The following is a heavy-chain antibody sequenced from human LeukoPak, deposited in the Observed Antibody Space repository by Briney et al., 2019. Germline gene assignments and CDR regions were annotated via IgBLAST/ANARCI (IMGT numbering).Heavy chain of an antibody. J-gene: IGHJ6*02. Sequence: SETLSLTCTVSGDSISSSHYHWGWIRQPPGKGLEWIGSIYYSGNTYYNPSLKSRVTMSVDTSKNQFSLKLSSVTAADTAVYYCARHGRATVTKYMDAWGQGTTVTVSS. D-gene: IGHD4-17*01. CDR3: ARHGRATVTKYMDA. V-gene: IGHV4-39*01. CDR2: IYYSGNT. CDR1: GDSISSSHYH.